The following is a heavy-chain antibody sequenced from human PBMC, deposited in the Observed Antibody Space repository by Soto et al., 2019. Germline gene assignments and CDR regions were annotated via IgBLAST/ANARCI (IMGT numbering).Heavy chain of an antibody. Sequence: GGSLRLSCAASGFTFSSSGMHWVRKAPGKGLEWVAVIWYDGSNKYYADSVKGRFTISRDNSKNTLYLQMNSLRAEDTAVYYCARDQYYGSGSYPLGYWGQGTLVTVSS. J-gene: IGHJ4*02. CDR1: GFTFSSSG. D-gene: IGHD3-10*01. CDR2: IWYDGSNK. CDR3: ARDQYYGSGSYPLGY. V-gene: IGHV3-33*01.